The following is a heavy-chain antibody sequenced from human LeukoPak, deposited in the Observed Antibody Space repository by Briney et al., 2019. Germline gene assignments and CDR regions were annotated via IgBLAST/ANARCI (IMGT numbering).Heavy chain of an antibody. CDR3: ARGYDSSGYYPNY. CDR2: ISSSSSYI. J-gene: IGHJ4*02. V-gene: IGHV3-21*01. CDR1: GFTFSSYS. Sequence: GGSLRLSCAASGFTFSSYSMNWVRQAPGKGLEWVSSISSSSSYIYYADSVKGRFTISRDNAKNSLYLQMNSLRAEDTAVYYCARGYDSSGYYPNYWGQGTLVAVSS. D-gene: IGHD3-22*01.